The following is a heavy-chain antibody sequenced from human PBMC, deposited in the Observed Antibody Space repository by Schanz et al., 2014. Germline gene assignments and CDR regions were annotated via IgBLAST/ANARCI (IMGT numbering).Heavy chain of an antibody. V-gene: IGHV3-49*04. Sequence: EVQLVESGGGLVQRGGSLRLSCAASGFSFGSYAMSWVRQAPGKGLEWVGFIRSKTHGGTTEYAASVKGRFSISRDDSKSTAYLQMNSLRTEDTAVYYCNTEVKWDPLRGRDDYWGQGTLVTVSS. D-gene: IGHD1-26*01. CDR1: GFSFGSYA. CDR2: IRSKTHGGTT. CDR3: NTEVKWDPLRGRDDY. J-gene: IGHJ4*02.